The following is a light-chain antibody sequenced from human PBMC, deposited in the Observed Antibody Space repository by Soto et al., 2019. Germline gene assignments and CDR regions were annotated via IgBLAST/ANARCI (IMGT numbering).Light chain of an antibody. CDR2: STN. J-gene: IGLJ2*01. CDR3: VLYMGSGISV. V-gene: IGLV8-61*01. Sequence: QAVVTQEPSFSVSPGGTVTLTCGLSSGSVSTSYYPSWYQQTPGQAPRTPIYSTNTRSSGVPDPFSGSILGNKAALTITGAQADDESDYYCVLYMGSGISVFGGGTKLTVL. CDR1: SGSVSTSYY.